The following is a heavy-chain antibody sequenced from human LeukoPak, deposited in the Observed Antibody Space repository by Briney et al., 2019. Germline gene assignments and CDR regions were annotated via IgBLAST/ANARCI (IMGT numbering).Heavy chain of an antibody. D-gene: IGHD4-17*01. V-gene: IGHV4-4*07. J-gene: IGHJ4*02. Sequence: PSETLSLTRTVSGGSISIYYWSWIRQPAGKGLEWIGRIYTSGSTNYNPSLKSRVTMSVDTSKNQFSLKLSSVTAADTGVYYCARGPTTVTRAFDYWGQGTLVTVSS. CDR3: ARGPTTVTRAFDY. CDR2: IYTSGST. CDR1: GGSISIYY.